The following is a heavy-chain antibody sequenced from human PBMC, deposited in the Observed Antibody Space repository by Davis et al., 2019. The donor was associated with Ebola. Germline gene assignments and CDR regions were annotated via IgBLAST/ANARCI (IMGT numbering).Heavy chain of an antibody. CDR3: AKVPTIFGGGYFDY. J-gene: IGHJ4*02. CDR2: ISYDGSNK. Sequence: GESLKISCAASGFTFSSYGMHWVRQAPGKGLEWVAVISYDGSNKYYADSVKGRFTISRDNSKNTLYLQMNSLRAEDTAVYYCAKVPTIFGGGYFDYWGQGTLVTVSS. CDR1: GFTFSSYG. V-gene: IGHV3-30*18. D-gene: IGHD3-3*01.